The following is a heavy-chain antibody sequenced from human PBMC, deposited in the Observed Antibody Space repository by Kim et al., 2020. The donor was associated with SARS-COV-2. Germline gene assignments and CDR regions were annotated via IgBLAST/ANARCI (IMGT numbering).Heavy chain of an antibody. D-gene: IGHD2-15*01. Sequence: TTYNPSLKSRVTISVDTSKTQFSLKLSSVTAADTAVYYCASDLNRGYSDYWGQGTLVTVSS. J-gene: IGHJ4*02. CDR3: ASDLNRGYSDY. CDR2: T. V-gene: IGHV4-34*01.